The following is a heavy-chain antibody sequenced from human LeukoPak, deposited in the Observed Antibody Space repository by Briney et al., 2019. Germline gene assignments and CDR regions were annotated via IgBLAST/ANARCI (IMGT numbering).Heavy chain of an antibody. D-gene: IGHD3-22*01. CDR3: ARDGDYYDSSGYHAHLDY. Sequence: PGGSLRPSCAASGFTFDDYGMSWVRQAPGKGLEWVSGINWNGGSTGYADSVKGRFTISRDNAKNSLCLQMNSLRAEDTALYYCARDGDYYDSSGYHAHLDYWGQGALVTVSS. CDR2: INWNGGST. CDR1: GFTFDDYG. J-gene: IGHJ4*02. V-gene: IGHV3-20*04.